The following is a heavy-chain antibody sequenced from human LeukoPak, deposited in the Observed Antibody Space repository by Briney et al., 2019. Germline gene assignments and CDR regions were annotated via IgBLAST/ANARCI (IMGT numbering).Heavy chain of an antibody. CDR2: IYYSGST. V-gene: IGHV4-30-4*07. CDR3: ARVYGSGSLGL. Sequence: PSETLSLTCAVSGGSISSGGYSWSWIRQPPGKGLEWIGYIYYSGSTYYNPSLKSRVTISVDTSKNQFSLRLSSVTAADTAVYYCARVYGSGSLGLWGQGTLVTVSS. J-gene: IGHJ4*02. CDR1: GGSISSGGYS. D-gene: IGHD3-10*01.